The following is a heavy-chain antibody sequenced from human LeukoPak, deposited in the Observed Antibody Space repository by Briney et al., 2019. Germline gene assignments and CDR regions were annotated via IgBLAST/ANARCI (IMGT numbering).Heavy chain of an antibody. Sequence: PGGSLRLSCAASGFTFSSYAMSWVRQAPGKGLEWVSVISGGGGSTYYADSVKGRFTISRDNSKSTLYLQMNSLRAEDTAIYYCAKARFGVLTRWDYWDQGTLVTVSS. V-gene: IGHV3-23*01. J-gene: IGHJ4*02. D-gene: IGHD3-3*01. CDR2: ISGGGGST. CDR3: AKARFGVLTRWDY. CDR1: GFTFSSYA.